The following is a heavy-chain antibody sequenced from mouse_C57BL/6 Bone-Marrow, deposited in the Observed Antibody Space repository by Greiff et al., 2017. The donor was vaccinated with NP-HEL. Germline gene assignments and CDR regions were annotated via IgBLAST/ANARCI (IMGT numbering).Heavy chain of an antibody. CDR3: ASDALGWYFDV. CDR1: GFTFSDFY. Sequence: DVMLVESGGGLVQPGRSLRLSCATSGFTFSDFYMEWVRQAPGKGLEWIAASRNKANDYTTEYSASVKGQFIVSRDTSQSILYRQMNALRARDTAIYYCASDALGWYFDVGCTGTTVTVSS. D-gene: IGHD4-1*01. CDR2: SRNKANDYTT. J-gene: IGHJ1*03. V-gene: IGHV7-1*01.